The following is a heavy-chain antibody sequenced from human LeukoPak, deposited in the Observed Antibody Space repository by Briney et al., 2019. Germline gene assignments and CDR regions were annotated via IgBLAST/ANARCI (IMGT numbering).Heavy chain of an antibody. CDR1: GYTFTSYD. D-gene: IGHD2-15*01. V-gene: IGHV1-8*01. CDR2: MNPNSGNT. Sequence: ASVTVSCKASGYTFTSYDINWVRQATGQGLEWMGWMNPNSGNTGYAQKFQGRVTMTRNTSISTAYMELSSLRSEDTAVYYCARMRYCSGGSCYSKVNWFDPWGQGTLVTVSS. J-gene: IGHJ5*02. CDR3: ARMRYCSGGSCYSKVNWFDP.